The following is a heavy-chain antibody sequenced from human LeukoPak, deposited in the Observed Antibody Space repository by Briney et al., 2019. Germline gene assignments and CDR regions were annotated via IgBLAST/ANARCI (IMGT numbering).Heavy chain of an antibody. CDR3: AREGDRALXXFDP. Sequence: ASVKVSCKASGYTFTSYDINWVRQATGQGLEWMGWMNPNSGNTGYAQKFQGRVTMTRNTSISTAYKELSSLRSEDTAVYYCAREGDRALXXFDPWGQGTLVTVSS. J-gene: IGHJ5*02. V-gene: IGHV1-8*01. CDR1: GYTFTSYD. D-gene: IGHD3-22*01. CDR2: MNPNSGNT.